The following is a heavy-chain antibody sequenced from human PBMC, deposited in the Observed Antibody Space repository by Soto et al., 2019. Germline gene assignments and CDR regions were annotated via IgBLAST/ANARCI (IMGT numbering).Heavy chain of an antibody. CDR1: GDIFSDFS. CDR2: IMPIFGGP. Sequence: QVQLVQSGAEVKKPGSSLKVSCKASGDIFSDFSFSWVRQAPGQGLEWMGGIMPIFGGPDYAQRFRGRVTITADEVTRTAYMELRGLTSEDTATYYCASSLRMPGIGNYYYGMDVRGQGTTVTVSS. D-gene: IGHD6-13*01. CDR3: ASSLRMPGIGNYYYGMDV. J-gene: IGHJ6*02. V-gene: IGHV1-69*12.